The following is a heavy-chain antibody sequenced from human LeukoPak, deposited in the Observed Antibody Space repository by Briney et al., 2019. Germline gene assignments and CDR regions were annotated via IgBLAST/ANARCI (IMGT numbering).Heavy chain of an antibody. CDR3: AKEMGDYYGSGSYYRIPYYYYGMDV. V-gene: IGHV3-23*01. CDR2: ISGSGGST. CDR1: GFTFSSYA. Sequence: HSGGSLRLSCAASGFTFSSYAMSWVRQAPGKGLEWASAISGSGGSTYYADSVKGRFTISRDNSKNTLYLQMNSLRAEDTAVYYCAKEMGDYYGSGSYYRIPYYYYGMDVWGQGTTVTVSS. D-gene: IGHD3-10*01. J-gene: IGHJ6*02.